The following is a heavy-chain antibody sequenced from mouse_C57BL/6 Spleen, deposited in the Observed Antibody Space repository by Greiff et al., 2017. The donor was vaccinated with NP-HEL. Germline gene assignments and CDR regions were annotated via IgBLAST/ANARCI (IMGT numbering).Heavy chain of an antibody. D-gene: IGHD1-1*01. J-gene: IGHJ2*01. CDR3: ARQPSNYYGSSPYFDY. CDR2: ISSGGSYT. Sequence: EVKLMESGGDLVKPGGSLKLSCAASGFTFSSYGMSWVRQTPDKRLEWVATISSGGSYTYYPDSVKGRFTISRDNATNTLYLQMSSLKSEDTAMYYCARQPSNYYGSSPYFDYWGQSTTLTVSS. CDR1: GFTFSSYG. V-gene: IGHV5-6*01.